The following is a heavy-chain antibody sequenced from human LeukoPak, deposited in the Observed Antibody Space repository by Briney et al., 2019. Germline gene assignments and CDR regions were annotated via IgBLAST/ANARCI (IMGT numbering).Heavy chain of an antibody. CDR2: ISSGTNTI. Sequence: QPGGSLRLSCAASGFTFSSYSMNWVRQAPGKGLEWVSYISSGTNTIYYADSVKGRFTISRDNAKNSLFLQMNSLRDEDTAVYYCARGGYGANDDAFDIWGQGTMVTVSS. V-gene: IGHV3-48*02. D-gene: IGHD4-23*01. CDR3: ARGGYGANDDAFDI. J-gene: IGHJ3*02. CDR1: GFTFSSYS.